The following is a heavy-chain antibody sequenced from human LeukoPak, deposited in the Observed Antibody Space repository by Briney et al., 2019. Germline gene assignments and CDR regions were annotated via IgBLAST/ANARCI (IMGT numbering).Heavy chain of an antibody. CDR1: GGTFSSYA. Sequence: ASVKVSCKASGGTFSSYAISWVRQAPGQGLEWMGGIIPIFGTANYAQKFQGRVTITADESTSTAYMELSSLRSEDTAVYYCARAEGYCSGGSCYSSFDYWGQGNLVTVSS. D-gene: IGHD2-15*01. J-gene: IGHJ4*02. CDR2: IIPIFGTA. CDR3: ARAEGYCSGGSCYSSFDY. V-gene: IGHV1-69*13.